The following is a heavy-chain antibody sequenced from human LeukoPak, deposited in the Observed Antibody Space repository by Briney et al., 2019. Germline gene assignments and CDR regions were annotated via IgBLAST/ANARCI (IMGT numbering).Heavy chain of an antibody. CDR1: GFTFSSYS. V-gene: IGHV3-21*01. CDR3: ARDYPPQTSDAFDI. Sequence: GGSLRLSCAASGFTFSSYSMNWVRQAPGKGLEWVSSISSSSSYINYADSVKGRFTISRDNAKNSLYLQMNSLRAEDTAAYYCARDYPPQTSDAFDIWGQGTMVTVSS. J-gene: IGHJ3*02. CDR2: ISSSSSYI.